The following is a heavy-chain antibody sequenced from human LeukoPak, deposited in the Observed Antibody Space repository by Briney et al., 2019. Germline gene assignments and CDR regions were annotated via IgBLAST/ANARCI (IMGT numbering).Heavy chain of an antibody. CDR1: GFTSSSYA. Sequence: PGGSLRLSCAASGFTSSSYAMSWVRQAPGKGLEWISAISGSGGSTYYADSVKGRFTISRDNSKNTLYLQMNSLRAEDTAVYYCASGFYDFWSGKSGVFDYWGQGTLVTVSS. CDR3: ASGFYDFWSGKSGVFDY. J-gene: IGHJ4*02. CDR2: ISGSGGST. V-gene: IGHV3-23*01. D-gene: IGHD3-3*01.